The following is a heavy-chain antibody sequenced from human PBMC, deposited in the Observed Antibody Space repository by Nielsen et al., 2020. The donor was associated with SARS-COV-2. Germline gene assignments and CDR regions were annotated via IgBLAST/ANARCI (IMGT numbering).Heavy chain of an antibody. Sequence: GGSLRLSCAASGFTFSNSGMHWVRQAPGKGLEWVAAIWYDAYNTYYSGSVKGRFTISRDNAKNSLYLQMNSLRAEDTALYYCIAAGTGNYYYGMDVWGQGTTVTVSS. J-gene: IGHJ6*02. D-gene: IGHD6-13*01. CDR2: IWYDAYNT. V-gene: IGHV3-33*03. CDR1: GFTFSNSG. CDR3: IAAGTGNYYYGMDV.